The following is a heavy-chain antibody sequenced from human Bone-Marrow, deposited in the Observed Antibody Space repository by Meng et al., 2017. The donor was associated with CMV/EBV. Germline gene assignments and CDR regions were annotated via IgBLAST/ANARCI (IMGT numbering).Heavy chain of an antibody. J-gene: IGHJ6*02. Sequence: GESLMIYCAASGFTHSSYWMHWDRQAPGKGLVGVSRINSDGSSTSYADSVKGRFTIPRDNAKNTLYLQMNSLRSEDTAVYYCARGKKDFNYDFWSGYGYYYYYGMDVWGQGTTVTVSS. D-gene: IGHD3-3*01. CDR1: GFTHSSYW. CDR2: INSDGSST. V-gene: IGHV3-74*01. CDR3: ARGKKDFNYDFWSGYGYYYYYGMDV.